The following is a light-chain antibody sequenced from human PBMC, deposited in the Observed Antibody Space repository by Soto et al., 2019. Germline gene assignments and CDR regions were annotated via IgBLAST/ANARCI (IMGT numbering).Light chain of an antibody. Sequence: QSVLTQPPSVSGAPGQRVTISCTGSSSSIGAGYDVHWYQQLPGTAPKLLIYINKNRPSGVPDRFSGSKSGTSASLAITGLQAEDEADYYCQSYDSSPSGYVFGTGTKVTVL. V-gene: IGLV1-40*01. CDR1: SSSIGAGYD. CDR2: INK. J-gene: IGLJ1*01. CDR3: QSYDSSPSGYV.